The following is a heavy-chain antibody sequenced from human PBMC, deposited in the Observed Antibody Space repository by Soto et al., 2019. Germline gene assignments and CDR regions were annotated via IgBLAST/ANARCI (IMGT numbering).Heavy chain of an antibody. J-gene: IGHJ6*02. CDR1: GYTFTGYY. CDR2: INPNSGGT. Sequence: GASVKVSCKASGYTFTGYYMHWVRQAPGQGLEWMGWINPNSGGTNYAQKFQGRVTMTRDTSISTAYMELSRLRSDDTAVYYCARRGRIAARSYYYGMDVWGQGTTVTVSS. CDR3: ARRGRIAARSYYYGMDV. D-gene: IGHD6-6*01. V-gene: IGHV1-2*02.